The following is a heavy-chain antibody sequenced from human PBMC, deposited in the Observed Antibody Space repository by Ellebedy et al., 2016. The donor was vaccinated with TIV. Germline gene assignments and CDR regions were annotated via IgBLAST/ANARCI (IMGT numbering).Heavy chain of an antibody. CDR1: GYTFTSYD. Sequence: ASVKVSXXASGYTFTSYDINWVRQATGQGLEWMGWMNPNSGNTGYAQKFQGRVTMTRNTSISTAYMELSSLRSEDTAVYYCASWIYDFWSGYYTWGQGTLVTVSS. J-gene: IGHJ4*02. CDR3: ASWIYDFWSGYYT. D-gene: IGHD3-3*01. V-gene: IGHV1-8*01. CDR2: MNPNSGNT.